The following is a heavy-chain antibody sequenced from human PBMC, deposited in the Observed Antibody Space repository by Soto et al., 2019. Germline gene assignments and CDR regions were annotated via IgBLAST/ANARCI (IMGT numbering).Heavy chain of an antibody. V-gene: IGHV3-23*01. J-gene: IGHJ3*02. CDR3: AKKGLGSLATYCSTGDCHYAFDI. D-gene: IGHD2-15*01. Sequence: EVQLLESGGGLVQPGGSLRLSCAASGFTFGNYAMIWVRQAPGKGLEWVSTISGGGDGTYYADSVRGRFTISRENSRNTVYLQMTILRAEDTAVYYCAKKGLGSLATYCSTGDCHYAFDIWGQGTMVTVSS. CDR1: GFTFGNYA. CDR2: ISGGGDGT.